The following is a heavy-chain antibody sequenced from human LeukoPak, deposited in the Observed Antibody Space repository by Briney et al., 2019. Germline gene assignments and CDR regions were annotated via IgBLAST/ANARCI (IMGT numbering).Heavy chain of an antibody. V-gene: IGHV3-11*04. CDR3: ARDGGSAWFLDY. CDR2: ISSSGNTT. D-gene: IGHD6-19*01. Sequence: GGSLRLSCAASGFTFSDNCMSWIRQAPGKGLEWVSYISSSGNTTYNADSVKGRFSITRDNAKNSLYLQMNSLRAEDTAVYYCARDGGSAWFLDYWGQGTLVTVSS. CDR1: GFTFSDNC. J-gene: IGHJ4*02.